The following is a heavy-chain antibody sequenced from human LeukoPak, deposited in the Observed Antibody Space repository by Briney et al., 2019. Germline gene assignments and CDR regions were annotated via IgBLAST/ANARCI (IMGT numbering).Heavy chain of an antibody. CDR2: IYYSGTT. V-gene: IGHV4-39*07. Sequence: PGGSLRLSCAASGLTFSNAWMSWIRQPPGKGLEWIGSIYYSGTTHYNPSLESRVTISVDTSKNQFSLKLASVTAADTAIYYCATGAGGFSYYNWFDPWGQGTLVTVSS. CDR1: GLTFSNAW. J-gene: IGHJ5*02. CDR3: ATGAGGFSYYNWFDP. D-gene: IGHD5-18*01.